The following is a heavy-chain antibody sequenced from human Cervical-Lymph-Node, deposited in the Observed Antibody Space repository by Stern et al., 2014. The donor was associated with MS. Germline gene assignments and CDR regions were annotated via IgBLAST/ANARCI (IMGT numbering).Heavy chain of an antibody. V-gene: IGHV1-18*01. J-gene: IGHJ4*02. Sequence: QMQLVQSGAEVKKPGASVKVSCEASGYTFTSYGISWMRQVPGQGLEWMGWVSTYNGGTKYSQNFQGRVTMTTDSSTSSVYMELRSLRSDDTAIYFCARDRWGSHDIGGTYYRYWGQGTLVTVSS. D-gene: IGHD1-26*01. CDR3: ARDRWGSHDIGGTYYRY. CDR1: GYTFTSYG. CDR2: VSTYNGGT.